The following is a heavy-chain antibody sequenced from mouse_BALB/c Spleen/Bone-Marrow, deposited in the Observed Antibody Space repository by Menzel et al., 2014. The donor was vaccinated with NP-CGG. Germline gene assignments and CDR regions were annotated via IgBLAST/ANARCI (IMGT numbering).Heavy chain of an antibody. CDR1: PQTGRAYI. CDR3: ARRCSATAPWCAY. V-gene: IGHV1S29*02. D-gene: IGHD1-2*01. J-gene: IGHJ3*01. Sequence: TPSCHPLPQTGRAYIRTSVKDTHYTCLVWIGNIYPYNGGTGYNQKFKGKATLTVDKSSSTAYMELLSLTSEDSAVYYCARRCSATAPWCAYWGQGALVTVSA. CDR2: IYPYNGGT.